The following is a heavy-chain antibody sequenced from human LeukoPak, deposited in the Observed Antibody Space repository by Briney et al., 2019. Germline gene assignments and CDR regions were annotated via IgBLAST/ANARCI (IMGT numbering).Heavy chain of an antibody. V-gene: IGHV4-61*10. J-gene: IGHJ4*02. Sequence: KTSETLSLTCTVSAGSINSESYYWGWIREPAGKGLEWIGRIYVSGSTNYNPSLKSRVTISVDTSKNQFSLKLSSLTATTMRVYYCARDQRQWLYWGQGSLVTVSS. CDR3: ARDQRQWLY. CDR1: AGSINSESYY. D-gene: IGHD6-19*01. CDR2: IYVSGST.